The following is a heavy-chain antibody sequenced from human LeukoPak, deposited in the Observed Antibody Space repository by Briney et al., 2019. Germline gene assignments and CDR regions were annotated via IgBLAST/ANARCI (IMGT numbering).Heavy chain of an antibody. Sequence: PGGSLRLSCAASGFTFSSYWMSWVRQAPGKGLEWVANIKQDGSEKYYVDSVKGRFTISRDNAKNSLYLQMNSLRAEDTAVYYCARDLNGGIAVAGRTFDYWGQGTLVTVSS. CDR3: ARDLNGGIAVAGRTFDY. CDR2: IKQDGSEK. D-gene: IGHD6-19*01. V-gene: IGHV3-7*01. CDR1: GFTFSSYW. J-gene: IGHJ4*02.